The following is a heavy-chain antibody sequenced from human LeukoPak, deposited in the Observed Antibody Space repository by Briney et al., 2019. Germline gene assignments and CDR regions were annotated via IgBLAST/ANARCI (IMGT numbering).Heavy chain of an antibody. CDR3: ARDNGVHDYGDYDPDFDY. Sequence: GGSQRLSCAASGFNYSSYTMNWVRQAPGMGLEWLSYISASRGITYYADSVKGRLTISRDNAKNSLYLQMNSLRAEDTAVYYCARDNGVHDYGDYDPDFDYWGQGTLVTVSS. J-gene: IGHJ4*02. D-gene: IGHD4-17*01. V-gene: IGHV3-48*01. CDR1: GFNYSSYT. CDR2: ISASRGIT.